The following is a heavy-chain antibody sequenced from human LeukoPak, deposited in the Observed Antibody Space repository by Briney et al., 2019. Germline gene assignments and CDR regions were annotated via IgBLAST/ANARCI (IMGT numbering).Heavy chain of an antibody. CDR1: GGSIGTYY. Sequence: SETLSLTCTVSGGSIGTYYWSWIRQSPGKGLEWVGYIYVTGTRYNPYLQSRVTISVDRSRNQFFLKMSSVTAADTAVYYCARHIGGGIEDVDVWGKGTKVIVSS. V-gene: IGHV4-59*08. D-gene: IGHD3-16*02. CDR3: ARHIGGGIEDVDV. CDR2: IYVTGT. J-gene: IGHJ6*04.